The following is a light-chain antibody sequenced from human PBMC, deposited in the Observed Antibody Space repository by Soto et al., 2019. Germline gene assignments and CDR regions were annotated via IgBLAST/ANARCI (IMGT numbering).Light chain of an antibody. Sequence: ESVLTQSPGTLSLSPGERATLSCRASQSVSSSYLAWYQQKPGQAPRLLIYGASSRATGIPDRFSGSGSGTDFTLTIRRLEPEDFAVYYCKQYGSSPLTFGGGTKVDIK. CDR1: QSVSSSY. CDR3: KQYGSSPLT. CDR2: GAS. J-gene: IGKJ4*01. V-gene: IGKV3-20*01.